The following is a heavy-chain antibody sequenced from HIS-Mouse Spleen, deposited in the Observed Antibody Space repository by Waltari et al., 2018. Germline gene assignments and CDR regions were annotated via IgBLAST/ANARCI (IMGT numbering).Heavy chain of an antibody. V-gene: IGHV4-59*08. D-gene: IGHD6-13*01. Sequence: QVQLQESGPGLVKPSETLSLTCTVSGGSISSYYWSWIRQPPEKGLEWIGCIYYSGSTNYNPSLKSRVTISVDTSKNQFSLKLSSVTAADTAVYYCAAPGYSSSWYAFDIWGQGTMVTVSS. CDR1: GGSISSYY. CDR3: AAPGYSSSWYAFDI. J-gene: IGHJ3*02. CDR2: IYYSGST.